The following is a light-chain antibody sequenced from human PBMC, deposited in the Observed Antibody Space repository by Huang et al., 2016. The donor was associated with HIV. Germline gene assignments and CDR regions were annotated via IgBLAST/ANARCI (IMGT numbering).Light chain of an antibody. J-gene: IGKJ4*01. CDR3: QKYKSAPLT. CDR1: QGVGDY. CDR2: AAV. Sequence: DIQMTQSPSSLSASVGDRVTITCRASQGVGDYVAWYQQKPGKAPTLLIYAAVTLQSGVPSRVSGSGSGTDFTLTISGLQPEDAATYYCQKYKSAPLTFGGGSKVEIK. V-gene: IGKV1-27*01.